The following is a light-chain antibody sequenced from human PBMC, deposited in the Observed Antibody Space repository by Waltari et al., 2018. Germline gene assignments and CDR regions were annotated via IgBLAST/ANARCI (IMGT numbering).Light chain of an antibody. CDR1: NSNIGSTI. CDR2: SDN. J-gene: IGLJ2*01. V-gene: IGLV1-44*01. CDR3: AAWDDSLNVI. Sequence: QSVLTQPPSASGTPGHRLTISCSGSNSNIGSTILTWYQLLPGVAPKLLIYSDNQRPSGVPDRFSGSRSGNSASLAISGLQSEDEADYYCAAWDDSLNVIFGGGTKLTVL.